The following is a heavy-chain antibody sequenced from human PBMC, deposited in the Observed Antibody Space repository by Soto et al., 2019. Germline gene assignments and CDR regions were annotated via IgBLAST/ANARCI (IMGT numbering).Heavy chain of an antibody. CDR1: GFTFSSYA. V-gene: IGHV3-30-3*01. CDR3: ARDGRGGDSPFD. CDR2: ISYDGSNK. Sequence: QVQLVESGGGVVQPGRSLRLSCAASGFTFSSYAMHWVRQAPGKGLGWVAVISYDGSNKYYADSVKGRFTISRDNSKNTLYLQMNSLRAEDTAVYYCARDGRGGDSPFDWCQGTMVTVSS. D-gene: IGHD3-16*01. J-gene: IGHJ4*02.